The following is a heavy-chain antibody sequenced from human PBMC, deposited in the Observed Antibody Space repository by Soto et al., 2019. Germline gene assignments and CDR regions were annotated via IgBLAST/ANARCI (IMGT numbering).Heavy chain of an antibody. Sequence: QVQLVESGGGVVQPGRSLKLSCAASGFTFRTYAMHWVRQAPGKGLEGVAVISYDGSNTYYAVYVKGRFTISRDNSKNTLYLQMNSLRTEDSAVYYCARDSETNGYSYDYFDYWGQGTLVTVSS. V-gene: IGHV3-30*04. CDR3: ARDSETNGYSYDYFDY. J-gene: IGHJ4*02. D-gene: IGHD5-18*01. CDR2: ISYDGSNT. CDR1: GFTFRTYA.